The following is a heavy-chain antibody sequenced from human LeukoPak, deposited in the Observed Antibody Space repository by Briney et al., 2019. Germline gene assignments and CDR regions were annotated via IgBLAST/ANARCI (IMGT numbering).Heavy chain of an antibody. Sequence: PSETLSLTRTGSGGPISPYFWRWIRQPPGKGLAGVGCIYYTGSDNYNPSLNSGGTISVDTSKNQFSLKLTSVTAADTAVYYCARGGRIQLWLGYYMDVWGKGTTVTVSS. CDR3: ARGGRIQLWLGYYMDV. CDR2: IYYTGSD. J-gene: IGHJ6*03. CDR1: GGPISPYF. V-gene: IGHV4-59*12. D-gene: IGHD5-18*01.